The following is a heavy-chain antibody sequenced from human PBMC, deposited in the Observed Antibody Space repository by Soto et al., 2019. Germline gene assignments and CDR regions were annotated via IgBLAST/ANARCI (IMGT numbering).Heavy chain of an antibody. D-gene: IGHD3-22*01. J-gene: IGHJ4*02. CDR2: INAGNDDR. CDR1: GFTFTNYA. CDR3: VTEGAAGYFPN. Sequence: GASVKVSCKASGFTFTNYAIQWVRQAPGERPEWMGWINAGNDDRKYSQMFRDRVTITRDASASTSYMELSSLRYEDTAVYYCVTEGAAGYFPNWGQGTLVTVSS. V-gene: IGHV1-3*01.